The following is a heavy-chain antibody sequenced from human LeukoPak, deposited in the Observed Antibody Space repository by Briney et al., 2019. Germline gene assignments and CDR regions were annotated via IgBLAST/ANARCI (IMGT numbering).Heavy chain of an antibody. CDR2: IYHSGST. CDR3: ARVAEY. Sequence: PSETLSLTCTVSGYSISSGYYWGWIRQPPGKGLEWIGSIYHSGSTYYNPSLKSRVTISVDTSKNQFSLKLSSVTAADTAVYYCARVAEYWGQGTLVTVSS. CDR1: GYSISSGYY. V-gene: IGHV4-38-2*02. J-gene: IGHJ4*02.